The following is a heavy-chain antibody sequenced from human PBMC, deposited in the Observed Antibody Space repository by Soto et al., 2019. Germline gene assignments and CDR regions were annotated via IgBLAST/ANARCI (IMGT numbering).Heavy chain of an antibody. CDR3: ARVGDDRSEKERFDP. CDR1: GGTFSSYA. Sequence: QVQLVQSGAEVKKPGSSVKVSCKASGGTFSSYAISWVRQAPGQGLEWLGGIIPIFGTANYAQKFPGRVTITADESTSTADRELSSLRAEDTAVDYCARVGDDRSEKERFDPGGQGTLVTVSS. V-gene: IGHV1-69*12. J-gene: IGHJ5*02. D-gene: IGHD3-22*01. CDR2: IIPIFGTA.